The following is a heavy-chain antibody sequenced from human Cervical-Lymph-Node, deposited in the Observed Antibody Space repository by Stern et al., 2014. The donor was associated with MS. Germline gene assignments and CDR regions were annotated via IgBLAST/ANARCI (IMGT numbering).Heavy chain of an antibody. V-gene: IGHV5-51*01. CDR3: ARDYGDYAFDY. J-gene: IGHJ4*02. CDR2: IYPGDSAT. Sequence: VQLVQAGAEVKKPGESLKISCKGSGYSFTANWIAWVRQMRGKGLEWMGIIYPGDSATRYSPSFQAQVTISADKSISTAYLQWSSLKASDTAMYYCARDYGDYAFDYWGQGTLVTVSS. D-gene: IGHD4-17*01. CDR1: GYSFTANW.